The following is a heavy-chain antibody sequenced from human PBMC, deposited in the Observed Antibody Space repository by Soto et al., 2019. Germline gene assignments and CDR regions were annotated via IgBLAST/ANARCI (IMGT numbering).Heavy chain of an antibody. D-gene: IGHD4-17*01. CDR1: GFTFSDYW. V-gene: IGHV3-7*01. J-gene: IGHJ6*02. CDR2: IKQDGNEK. Sequence: GGSLRLSCAVSGFTFSDYWMSWVRQAPGKGLELVANIKQDGNEKYYVDSVKGRFTISRDNAKNSLYLQMNSLRAEDTAVYYCARVPYDYGDYGGNYYYGMDVWGQGTTVTVSS. CDR3: ARVPYDYGDYGGNYYYGMDV.